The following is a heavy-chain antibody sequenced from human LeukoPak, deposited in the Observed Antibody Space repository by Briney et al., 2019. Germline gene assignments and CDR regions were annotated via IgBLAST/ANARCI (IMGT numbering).Heavy chain of an antibody. J-gene: IGHJ4*02. Sequence: GGSLRLSCAASGFTFDDYGMSWIRQAPGKGLEWVSYISSSGSTIYYADSVKGRFTISRDNAKNSLYLQMNSLRAEDTAVYYCARDVLPAASLDYWGQGTLVTVSS. CDR1: GFTFDDYG. V-gene: IGHV3-11*04. CDR2: ISSSGSTI. CDR3: ARDVLPAASLDY. D-gene: IGHD2-2*01.